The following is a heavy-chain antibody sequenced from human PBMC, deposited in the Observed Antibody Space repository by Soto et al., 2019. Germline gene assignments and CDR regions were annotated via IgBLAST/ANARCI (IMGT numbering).Heavy chain of an antibody. CDR1: GYTFGSAL. V-gene: IGHV5-51*01. CDR3: ARKSSHICDF. D-gene: IGHD6-19*01. CDR2: IKPGTPDI. J-gene: IGHJ4*01. Sequence: GESLKISCKAVGYTFGSALICWVRQMPGKGLEWIGIIKPGTPDIRYSPSVRGDVTISADEGLSAAYLQCYSLKASDTGMYYCARKSSHICDFWGQCTLVTFSS.